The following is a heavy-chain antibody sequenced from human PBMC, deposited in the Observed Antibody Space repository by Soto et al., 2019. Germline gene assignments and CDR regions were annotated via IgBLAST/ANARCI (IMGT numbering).Heavy chain of an antibody. J-gene: IGHJ4*02. Sequence: PSQTLSLTCAISGDSVSINTAAWNWIRSSPSRGLEWLGRTYYRSNWRHDYAVSVKSRITVNPDTSKNHFSLQLNSVTPDDTAVYYCARGVAGSGFDLWGPGTLVTSPQ. CDR2: TYYRSNWRH. CDR1: GDSVSINTAA. CDR3: ARGVAGSGFDL. D-gene: IGHD6-19*01. V-gene: IGHV6-1*01.